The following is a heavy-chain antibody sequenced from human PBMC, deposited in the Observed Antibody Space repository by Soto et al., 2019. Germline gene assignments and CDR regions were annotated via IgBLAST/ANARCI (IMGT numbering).Heavy chain of an antibody. CDR1: GGSISSYY. CDR3: ASSSSSWYYYYMDV. J-gene: IGHJ6*03. V-gene: IGHV4-59*08. CDR2: IYYSGIT. D-gene: IGHD6-6*01. Sequence: SETLSLTCSVSGGSISSYYLSWIRQPPGKGLEWIGFIYYSGITKYNPSLKSRVSISVDTSKNQFFLKLSSVTAADTAVYYCASSSSSWYYYYMDVWGKGTTVTVSS.